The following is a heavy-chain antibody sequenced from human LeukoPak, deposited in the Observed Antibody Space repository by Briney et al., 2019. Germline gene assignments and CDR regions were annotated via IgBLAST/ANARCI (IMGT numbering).Heavy chain of an antibody. J-gene: IGHJ4*02. CDR1: GFTFNDYA. Sequence: GGSLRFSCAASGFTFNDYAMHWFRQAPGKGLEWVSGINWNSGRIGYADSVRGRFTISKDNAKNSLYLQMNSLRAEDPALYYCVKDMDAYSSAWYHFDFWGQGTLVTVSS. D-gene: IGHD6-19*01. CDR3: VKDMDAYSSAWYHFDF. CDR2: INWNSGRI. V-gene: IGHV3-9*01.